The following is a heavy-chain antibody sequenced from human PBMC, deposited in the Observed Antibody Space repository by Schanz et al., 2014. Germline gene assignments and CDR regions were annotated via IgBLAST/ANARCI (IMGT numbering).Heavy chain of an antibody. J-gene: IGHJ4*02. CDR1: GFIFSSYS. Sequence: EVQLVESGGGLVQPGGSLRLSCAASGFIFSSYSMSWVRQVPGKGLEWVSGISWNSGNMAYADSVKGRFTISRDNAKNSLYLQMNSLRPEDTAVYYCAKVQTHTLCGGNSCFDYWGQGTLVTVSS. V-gene: IGHV3-9*01. D-gene: IGHD2-21*02. CDR3: AKVQTHTLCGGNSCFDY. CDR2: ISWNSGNM.